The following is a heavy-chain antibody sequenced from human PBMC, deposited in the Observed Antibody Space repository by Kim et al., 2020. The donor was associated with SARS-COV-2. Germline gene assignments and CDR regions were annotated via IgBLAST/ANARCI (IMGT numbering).Heavy chain of an antibody. D-gene: IGHD3-10*01. CDR2: IYYSGST. CDR1: GGSIISSSYY. Sequence: SETLSLTCTVSGGSIISSSYYWGWIRQPPGKGLEWIGSIYYSGSTYYNPSLKSRVTISVDTSKNQFSLKLSSVTAADTAVYYCATTTSHTFGDAFDIWGQGTMVTVSS. J-gene: IGHJ3*02. V-gene: IGHV4-39*01. CDR3: ATTTSHTFGDAFDI.